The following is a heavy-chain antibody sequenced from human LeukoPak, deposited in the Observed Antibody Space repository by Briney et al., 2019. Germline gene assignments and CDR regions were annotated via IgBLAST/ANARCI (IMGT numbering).Heavy chain of an antibody. CDR3: ARDGLGSYYYDSSGPISDAFDI. Sequence: SETLSLTCTVSGGSISSGDYYWSWIRQPPGKGLEWIGYIYYSGSTYYNPSLKSRVTISVDTSKNQFSLKLSPVTAADTAVYYCARDGLGSYYYDSSGPISDAFDIWGQGTMVTVSS. CDR2: IYYSGST. J-gene: IGHJ3*02. V-gene: IGHV4-30-4*01. CDR1: GGSISSGDYY. D-gene: IGHD3-22*01.